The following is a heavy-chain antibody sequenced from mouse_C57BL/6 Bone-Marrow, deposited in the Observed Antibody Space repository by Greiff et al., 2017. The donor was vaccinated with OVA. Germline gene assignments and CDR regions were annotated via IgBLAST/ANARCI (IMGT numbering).Heavy chain of an antibody. Sequence: EVKLVESGGGLVQPGGSLKLSCAASGFTFSDYYMYWVRQTPEKRLEWVAYISNGGGSTYYPDTVKGRFTISRDNAKNTLYLQMSRLKSEDTAMYYCARGVGAYWGQGTLVTVSA. J-gene: IGHJ3*01. V-gene: IGHV5-12*01. CDR3: ARGVGAY. D-gene: IGHD1-1*01. CDR1: GFTFSDYY. CDR2: ISNGGGST.